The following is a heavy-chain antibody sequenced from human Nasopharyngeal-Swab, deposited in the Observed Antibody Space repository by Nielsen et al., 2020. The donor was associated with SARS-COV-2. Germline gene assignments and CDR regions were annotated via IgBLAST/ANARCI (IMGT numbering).Heavy chain of an antibody. CDR2: INHSGST. Sequence: SETLSLTCAVYGGSFSGYYWSWIRQPPGKGLEWIGEINHSGSTTYNPSLKSRVTISVDTSKNQFSLKLSSVTAADTAVYYCARSTYYDILTGYYFLYYFDYWGQGTLVTVSS. J-gene: IGHJ4*02. D-gene: IGHD3-9*01. CDR1: GGSFSGYY. V-gene: IGHV4-34*01. CDR3: ARSTYYDILTGYYFLYYFDY.